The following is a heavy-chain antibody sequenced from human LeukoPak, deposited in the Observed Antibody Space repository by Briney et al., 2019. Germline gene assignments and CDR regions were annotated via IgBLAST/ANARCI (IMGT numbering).Heavy chain of an antibody. D-gene: IGHD7-27*01. V-gene: IGHV4-34*01. CDR3: ARDPGARRGYYFDY. CDR2: IYHSGRN. Sequence: SETLSLTCAVYGGSFSDNYWTWIRQPPGKGLEWIGEIYHSGRNKYNPSLKSRVTISVDTSKNQFSLKLSSVTAADTAVYYCARDPGARRGYYFDYWGQGTLVTVSS. CDR1: GGSFSDNY. J-gene: IGHJ4*02.